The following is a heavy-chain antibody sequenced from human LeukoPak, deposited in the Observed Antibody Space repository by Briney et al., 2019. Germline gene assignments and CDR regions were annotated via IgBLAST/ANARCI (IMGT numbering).Heavy chain of an antibody. CDR3: AKDRGRYYDSSGYYWGYYFDS. Sequence: PGRSLRLSCAASGFTFSTYAVTWVRQAPGKGLEWVSTISGSGGGTYYADSVKGRFTISRDNSKNTLYLQMSSLRAEDTAVYYCAKDRGRYYDSSGYYWGYYFDSWGQGILVTVST. D-gene: IGHD3-22*01. CDR1: GFTFSTYA. V-gene: IGHV3-23*01. J-gene: IGHJ4*02. CDR2: ISGSGGGT.